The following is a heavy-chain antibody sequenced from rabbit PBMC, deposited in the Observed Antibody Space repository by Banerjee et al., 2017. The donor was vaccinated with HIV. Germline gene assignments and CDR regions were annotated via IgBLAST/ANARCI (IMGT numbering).Heavy chain of an antibody. D-gene: IGHD2-1*01. J-gene: IGHJ4*01. CDR3: ARDTANDGGYFFVL. V-gene: IGHV1S40*01. CDR2: IYAGGSGGT. CDR1: GFSFSSGYD. Sequence: QSLEESGGDLVKPGASLTLTCTASGFSFSSGYDMCWVRQAPGKELEWIACIYAGGSGGTYYANWAKGRFTIPKTSSTTVTLQMTSLTAADTATYFCARDTANDGGYFFVLWGQGTLVTVS.